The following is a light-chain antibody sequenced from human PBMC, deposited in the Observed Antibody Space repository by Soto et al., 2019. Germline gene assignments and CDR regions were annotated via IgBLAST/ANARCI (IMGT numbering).Light chain of an antibody. Sequence: QSVLTQPASVSGSLGQSITISCTGTSSDVGGYNYVSWYQHHPGKAPKLMIYDVSNRPSGVSNRFSGSKSGNTASLTISGLQAEDEADYYCSSYTTSNTRQIVFGTGTKVTVL. V-gene: IGLV2-14*03. CDR2: DVS. CDR3: SSYTTSNTRQIV. J-gene: IGLJ1*01. CDR1: SSDVGGYNY.